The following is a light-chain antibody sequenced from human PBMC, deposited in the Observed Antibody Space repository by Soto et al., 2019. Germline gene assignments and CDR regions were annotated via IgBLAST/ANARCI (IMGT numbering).Light chain of an antibody. Sequence: QSGLTQPPSVSAAPGQEVTISCSGSSSNIAANSVSWYQHLPGTAPKLLIYDRDRRPSGIPARFSGSKSGTSATLGITGLQTGDEADYYCGAWENSLTVYVFGSGTKLTVL. CDR3: GAWENSLTVYV. J-gene: IGLJ1*01. CDR2: DRD. V-gene: IGLV1-51*01. CDR1: SSNIAANS.